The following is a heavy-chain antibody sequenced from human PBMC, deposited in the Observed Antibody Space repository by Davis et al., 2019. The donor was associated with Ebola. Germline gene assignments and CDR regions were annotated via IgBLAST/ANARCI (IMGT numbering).Heavy chain of an antibody. D-gene: IGHD2-21*02. J-gene: IGHJ2*01. V-gene: IGHV3-48*01. Sequence: GESLKISCAASGFIFSNYGMNWVRQAPGKGLEWVSYISSSIVTRYYADSVMGRFTISRDNAKNSLYLQMNSPRAEDTAVYYCVRDPALVVTGGGWFFGLWGRGTLVTVSS. CDR2: ISSSIVTR. CDR3: VRDPALVVTGGGWFFGL. CDR1: GFIFSNYG.